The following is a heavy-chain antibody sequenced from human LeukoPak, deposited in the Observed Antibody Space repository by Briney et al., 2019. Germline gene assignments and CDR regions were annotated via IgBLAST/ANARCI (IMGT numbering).Heavy chain of an antibody. D-gene: IGHD5-18*01. CDR2: INHYGST. J-gene: IGHJ4*02. CDR1: GGSFSGYY. CDR3: ARAYRAHQTFHSYHFFNF. Sequence: SETLSLTCAVYGGSFSGYYWNWIRQPPGKGLEWIGEINHYGSTKYSPSLKSRVTISGDTSKNQFSLRLNSVTAADTAVYYCARAYRAHQTFHSYHFFNFWGRGTLVTVSS. V-gene: IGHV4-34*01.